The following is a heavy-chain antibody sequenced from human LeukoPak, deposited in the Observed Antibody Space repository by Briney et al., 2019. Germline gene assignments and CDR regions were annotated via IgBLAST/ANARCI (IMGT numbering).Heavy chain of an antibody. CDR3: ATGFFYYYYMDV. D-gene: IGHD1-14*01. V-gene: IGHV3-74*01. CDR1: GFTFSSYE. CDR2: IKSDGSST. Sequence: GGSLRLSCAASGFTFSSYEMNWVRQAPGKGLVWVSRIKSDGSSTNYADSVQGRFTISRDNAKSTLYLQMNSLRPEDTAVYYCATGFFYYYYMDVWGKGTTVTISS. J-gene: IGHJ6*03.